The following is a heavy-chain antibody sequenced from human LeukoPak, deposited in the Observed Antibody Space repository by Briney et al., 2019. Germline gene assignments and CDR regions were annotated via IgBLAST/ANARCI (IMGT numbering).Heavy chain of an antibody. CDR1: GYSISSGDY. D-gene: IGHD5-18*01. V-gene: IGHV4-38-2*01. CDR3: ARQIGGYSYGRPAGFDY. Sequence: SETLSLTCAVSGYSISSGDYWGWIRQPPGKGLEWIGSIYHSGSTYYNPSLKSRVTISVDTSKNQFSLKLSPVTAADTAVYYCARQIGGYSYGRPAGFDYWGQGTLVTVSS. CDR2: IYHSGST. J-gene: IGHJ4*02.